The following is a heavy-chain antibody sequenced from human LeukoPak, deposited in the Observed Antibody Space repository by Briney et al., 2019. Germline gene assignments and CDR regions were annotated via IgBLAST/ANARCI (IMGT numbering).Heavy chain of an antibody. Sequence: GGSLRLSCAASGFTFSNAWMSWVRQAPGKGLEWVANIKHDGSEKYSVDSAKGRFTISRDNAKNSLYLQMNSLRAEDTALYYCAREWLPDAFDIWGQGTMVTVSS. CDR3: AREWLPDAFDI. CDR2: IKHDGSEK. J-gene: IGHJ3*02. D-gene: IGHD3-22*01. CDR1: GFTFSNAW. V-gene: IGHV3-7*03.